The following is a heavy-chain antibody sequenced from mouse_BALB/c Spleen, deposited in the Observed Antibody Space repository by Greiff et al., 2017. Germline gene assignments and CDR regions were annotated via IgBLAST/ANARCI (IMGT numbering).Heavy chain of an antibody. CDR1: GFAFSSYD. V-gene: IGHV5-12-1*01. CDR2: ISSGGGST. J-gene: IGHJ4*01. CDR3: ARHYANITTVVGTYYAMDY. Sequence: EVKLVESGGGLVKPGGSLKLSCAASGFAFSSYDMSWVRQTPEKRLEWVANISSGGGSTYYPHTVKGRFTISRDNAKNTLYLQMSSLKSEDTPMYCCARHYANITTVVGTYYAMDYWGQGTSVTVSS. D-gene: IGHD1-1*01.